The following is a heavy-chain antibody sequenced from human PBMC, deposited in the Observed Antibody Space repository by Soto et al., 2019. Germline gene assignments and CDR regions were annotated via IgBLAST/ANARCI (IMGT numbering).Heavy chain of an antibody. CDR1: GYTLTELS. CDR2: FDPEDGET. D-gene: IGHD3-10*01. CDR3: ATSQELVRGVIIYGMDV. V-gene: IGHV1-24*01. J-gene: IGHJ6*02. Sequence: ASVKVSCKVSGYTLTELSMHWVRQAPGKGLEWMGGFDPEDGETIYAQKFQGRVTMTEDTSTDTAYMELSSLRSGDTAVYYCATSQELVRGVIIYGMDVWGQGTTVTVSS.